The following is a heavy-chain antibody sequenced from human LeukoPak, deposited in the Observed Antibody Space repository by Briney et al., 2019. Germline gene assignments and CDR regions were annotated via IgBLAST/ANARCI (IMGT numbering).Heavy chain of an antibody. D-gene: IGHD6-13*01. J-gene: IGHJ4*02. Sequence: PGGSLRLSCAASGFTFNNYAMNWVRQAPGKGLEWVSYISSSSSNIYYADSVKGRFTISRDNAQNSLYLQMNSLRAEDTAVYFCARGSSSWSSPFDYWGQGTLVTVSS. CDR3: ARGSSSWSSPFDY. V-gene: IGHV3-48*01. CDR1: GFTFNNYA. CDR2: ISSSSSNI.